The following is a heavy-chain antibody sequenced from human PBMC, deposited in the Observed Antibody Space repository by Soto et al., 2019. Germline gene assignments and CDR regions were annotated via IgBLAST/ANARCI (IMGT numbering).Heavy chain of an antibody. Sequence: QVQLQESGPGLVKPSQTLSLTCTVSGGSISSGGYYWSWIRQHPGKGLEWIGYIYYSGSTYYNPSLKSRVTISVDTSKNQFSLKLSSVTAADTAVYYCAREGIAAAGIPPPVDYWGQGTLVTVSS. J-gene: IGHJ4*02. CDR1: GGSISSGGYY. V-gene: IGHV4-31*03. D-gene: IGHD6-13*01. CDR2: IYYSGST. CDR3: AREGIAAAGIPPPVDY.